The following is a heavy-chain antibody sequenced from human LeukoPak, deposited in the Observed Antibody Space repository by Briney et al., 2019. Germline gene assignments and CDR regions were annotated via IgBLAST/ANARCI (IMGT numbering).Heavy chain of an antibody. CDR3: ARDHHGDYAQGFDP. CDR2: IYYSGST. V-gene: IGHV4-30-4*01. CDR1: GGSISSGDYY. Sequence: PSETLSPTCTVSGGSISSGDYYWSWIRQPPGKGLEWIGYIYYSGSTYYNPSLKSRVTISVDTSKNQFSLKLSSVTAADTAVYYCARDHHGDYAQGFDPRGQETLVTVSS. J-gene: IGHJ5*02. D-gene: IGHD4-17*01.